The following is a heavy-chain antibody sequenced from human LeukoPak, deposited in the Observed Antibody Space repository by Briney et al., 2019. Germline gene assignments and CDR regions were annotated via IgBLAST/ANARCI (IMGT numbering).Heavy chain of an antibody. CDR3: ARVSYGSSWSDY. J-gene: IGHJ4*02. CDR1: GFTFSSYE. D-gene: IGHD6-13*01. CDR2: ISSSGSTI. Sequence: GGSLRLSCAASGFTFSSYEMNWVRQAPGKGLEWVSYISSSGSTIYYADSVQGRFTISRDNAKNSLYLQMNSLTDEDTAVYYCARVSYGSSWSDYWGQGTLVTVSS. V-gene: IGHV3-48*03.